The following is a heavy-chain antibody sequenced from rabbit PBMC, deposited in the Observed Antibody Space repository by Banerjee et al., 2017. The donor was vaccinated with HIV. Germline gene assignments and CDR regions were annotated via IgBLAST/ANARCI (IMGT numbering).Heavy chain of an antibody. J-gene: IGHJ6*01. CDR3: ARESPYTGGMDL. D-gene: IGHD1-1*01. Sequence: QSLEESGGDLVKPGASLTLTCTASGIDFSSYWMCWVRQAPGKGLEWIGYINTGSGSTDYASWAKGRFTISKTSSTTVTLQMTSLTAADTATYFCARESPYTGGMDLWGPGTLVTVS. V-gene: IGHV1S40*01. CDR1: GIDFSSYW. CDR2: INTGSGST.